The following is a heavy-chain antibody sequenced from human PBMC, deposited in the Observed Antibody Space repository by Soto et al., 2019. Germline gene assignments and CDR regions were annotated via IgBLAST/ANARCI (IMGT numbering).Heavy chain of an antibody. CDR1: GYRFSDYW. Sequence: PGESLKISCQGSGYRFSDYWIHWVRQVPGKGLEWMGKIDPSDSFTTYSPSFQGRVTISIDKSINTAFLRWTGLKSSDTAMYYCANLDFTFDSVDVFDIWGQGTMVTVSS. CDR2: IDPSDSFT. D-gene: IGHD3-9*01. J-gene: IGHJ3*02. V-gene: IGHV5-10-1*04. CDR3: ANLDFTFDSVDVFDI.